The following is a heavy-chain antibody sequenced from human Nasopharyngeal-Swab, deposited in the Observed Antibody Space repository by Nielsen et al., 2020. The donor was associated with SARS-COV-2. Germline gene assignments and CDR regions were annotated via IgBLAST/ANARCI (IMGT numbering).Heavy chain of an antibody. V-gene: IGHV4-39*01. Sequence: PGKGLEWIGSIYYSGSTYYNLSLKSRVTISVDTSKNQFSLKLSSVTAADTAVYYYARRVARAPRHEGDYYYGMDVWGQGTTVTVSS. J-gene: IGHJ6*02. CDR3: ARRVARAPRHEGDYYYGMDV. CDR2: IYYSGST. D-gene: IGHD3-16*01.